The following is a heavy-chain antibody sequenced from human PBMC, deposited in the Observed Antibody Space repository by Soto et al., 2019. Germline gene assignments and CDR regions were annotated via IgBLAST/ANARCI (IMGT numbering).Heavy chain of an antibody. CDR2: IIPIFGTA. D-gene: IGHD3-10*01. CDR3: ARSMVRGVINWFDP. CDR1: GGTFSSYA. Sequence: SVKVSCKASGGTFSSYAISWVRQAPGQGLEWMGGIIPIFGTANYAQKFQGRVTITADESTSTAYMGLSSLRSEDTAVYYCARSMVRGVINWFDPWGQGTLVTVSS. V-gene: IGHV1-69*13. J-gene: IGHJ5*02.